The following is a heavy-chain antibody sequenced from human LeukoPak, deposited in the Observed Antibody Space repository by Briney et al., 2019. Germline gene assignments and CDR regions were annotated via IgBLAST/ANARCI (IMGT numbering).Heavy chain of an antibody. CDR3: ARVVSLIVVVPAAFALDP. D-gene: IGHD2-2*01. CDR1: GCTFTGYY. V-gene: IGHV1-2*02. Sequence: ASVKVSCKASGCTFTGYYMHWVRQAPAQGLEWMGWINPNSGGTNYAQKFQGRVTMTGDTSISTAYMELSRLRSDDTAVYYCARVVSLIVVVPAAFALDPWGQGTLVTVSS. J-gene: IGHJ5*02. CDR2: INPNSGGT.